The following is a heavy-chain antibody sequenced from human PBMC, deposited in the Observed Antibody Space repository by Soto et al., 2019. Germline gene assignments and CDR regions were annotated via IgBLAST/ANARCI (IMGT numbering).Heavy chain of an antibody. CDR2: IIPMFGTA. V-gene: IGHV1-69*12. J-gene: IGHJ4*02. CDR3: ASGLQLWLRRINNGYSG. CDR1: GGTFSTYA. Sequence: QVQLVQSGAEVKKPESSVKVSCKAPGGTFSTYAISWVRQAPGQGLEWMGGIIPMFGTANYAQRFQDRVTITADESTNTVYMELSSLRSEDTAVDFCASGLQLWLRRINNGYSGWGQGTLVTVSS. D-gene: IGHD5-12*01.